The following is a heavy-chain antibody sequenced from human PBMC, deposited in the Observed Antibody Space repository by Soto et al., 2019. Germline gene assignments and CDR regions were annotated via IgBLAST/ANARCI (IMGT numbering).Heavy chain of an antibody. D-gene: IGHD6-19*01. V-gene: IGHV2-70*11. CDR2: IDWDDDK. Sequence: GSGPTLVNPTETLTLTCTFSGFSLSTSGMCVSWIRQPPGKALEWLARIDWDDDKYYSTSLKTRLTISKDTSKNQVVLTMTNMDPVDTATYYCARIRHSSGWYVLDYWGQGTLVTVSS. CDR1: GFSLSTSGMC. CDR3: ARIRHSSGWYVLDY. J-gene: IGHJ4*02.